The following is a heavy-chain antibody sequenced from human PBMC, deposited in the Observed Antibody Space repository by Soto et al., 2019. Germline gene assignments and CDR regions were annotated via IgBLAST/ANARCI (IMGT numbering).Heavy chain of an antibody. CDR1: GGSISSGDYY. CDR3: AREGFGVAANLYYYYGMDV. Sequence: SETLSLTCTVSGGSISSGDYYWSWIRQPPGKGLEWIGYIYYSGSTYYNPSLKSRVTISVDTSKNQFSLKLSSVTAADTAVYYCAREGFGVAANLYYYYGMDVWGQGTTVTVSS. CDR2: IYYSGST. V-gene: IGHV4-30-4*01. D-gene: IGHD3-3*01. J-gene: IGHJ6*02.